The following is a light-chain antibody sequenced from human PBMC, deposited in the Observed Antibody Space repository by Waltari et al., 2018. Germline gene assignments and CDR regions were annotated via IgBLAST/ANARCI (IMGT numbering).Light chain of an antibody. Sequence: QSALTQPRSVSGSPGQSVTISCPATSSDVGGYTYVSWYQQHPGKAPKLMIYDLSKRPSGVPDRFSGSKSGNTASLTISGLQAEDEADYYCCSYAGSYTLGVFGGGTKLTVL. CDR2: DLS. CDR1: SSDVGGYTY. V-gene: IGLV2-11*01. J-gene: IGLJ2*01. CDR3: CSYAGSYTLGV.